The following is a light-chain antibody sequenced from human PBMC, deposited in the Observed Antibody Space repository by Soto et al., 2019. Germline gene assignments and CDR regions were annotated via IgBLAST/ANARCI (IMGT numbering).Light chain of an antibody. CDR1: QSVAGSF. J-gene: IGKJ1*01. Sequence: PGAGVPLSCRASQSVAGSFFICFQFQPGQAPRLLIYDASNRATGISARFSGSGSGTDFTLTISSLQSEDLAVYCCQQYNNWCTFGQGTKVDIK. CDR3: QQYNNWCT. CDR2: DAS. V-gene: IGKV3D-15*01.